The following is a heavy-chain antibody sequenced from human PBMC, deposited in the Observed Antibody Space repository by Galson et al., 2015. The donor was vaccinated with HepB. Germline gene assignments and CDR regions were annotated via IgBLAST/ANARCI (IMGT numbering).Heavy chain of an antibody. CDR3: ARETISSTWYSSWFDP. CDR2: INAGNGNT. V-gene: IGHV1-3*01. Sequence: SVKVSCKASGYTFISHTIHWVRQAPGQRLEWTGWINAGNGNTKYSQRFQDRVTITSDTSATTVYMELSSLRSEDTAVYYCARETISSTWYSSWFDPWGQGTLVPVSS. D-gene: IGHD6-13*01. CDR1: GYTFISHT. J-gene: IGHJ5*02.